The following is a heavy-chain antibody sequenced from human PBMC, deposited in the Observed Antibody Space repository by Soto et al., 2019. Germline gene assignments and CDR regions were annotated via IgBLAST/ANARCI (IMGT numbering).Heavy chain of an antibody. D-gene: IGHD2-2*01. Sequence: QVQLQESGPGLVKPSQTLSLTCTVSGGSISSGDYYWSWIRQPPGKGLEWIGYIYYSGSTYYNPSLKTRLTISVDTSKNQFSLKLSSVTAADTAVYYCARVPYCSSTSCYGSYWYFDLWGRGTLVTVSS. J-gene: IGHJ2*01. CDR1: GGSISSGDYY. CDR3: ARVPYCSSTSCYGSYWYFDL. V-gene: IGHV4-30-4*01. CDR2: IYYSGST.